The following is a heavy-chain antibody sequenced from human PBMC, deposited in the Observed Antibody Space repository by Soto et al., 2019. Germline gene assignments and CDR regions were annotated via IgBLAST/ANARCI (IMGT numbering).Heavy chain of an antibody. CDR3: ARGDWNDYYYYGLDV. Sequence: QVQLQESGPGLVKPSETLSLTCAVSGGSITNYYWTWIRQPPGMGLEWIGYIYYIGSSNYNPSLKSRVTISVDTSKNQFSLKLSSVTAADTAVYYCARGDWNDYYYYGLDVWGQGTTVTVSS. CDR2: IYYIGSS. CDR1: GGSITNYY. V-gene: IGHV4-59*01. D-gene: IGHD1-1*01. J-gene: IGHJ6*02.